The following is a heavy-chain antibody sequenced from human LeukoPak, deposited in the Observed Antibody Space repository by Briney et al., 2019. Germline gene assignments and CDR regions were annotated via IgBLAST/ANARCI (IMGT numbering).Heavy chain of an antibody. Sequence: PSETLSLTCTVSGGSISSSSYYWGWIRQPPGKGLEWIGSIYYSGSTYYNPSLKSRVTISVDTSKNQFSLELSSVTAADTAVYYCARICGGDCYYYYYYGMDVWDQGTTVTVSS. CDR1: GGSISSSSYY. CDR3: ARICGGDCYYYYYYGMDV. CDR2: IYYSGST. J-gene: IGHJ6*02. D-gene: IGHD2-21*02. V-gene: IGHV4-39*01.